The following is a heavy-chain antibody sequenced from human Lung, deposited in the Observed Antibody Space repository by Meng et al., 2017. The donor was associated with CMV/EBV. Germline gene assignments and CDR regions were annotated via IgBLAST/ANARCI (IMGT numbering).Heavy chain of an antibody. J-gene: IGHJ3*02. CDR2: ISYDGSNK. D-gene: IGHD6-19*01. Sequence: GGSLRLSCAASGFTFSSYAMHWVRQAPGKGLEWVAVISYDGSNKYYADSVKGRFTISRDNSKNTLYLQMNSLRAEDTAVYYCARDLSFSGWYRNAFDIWGQGTXVTVSS. CDR3: ARDLSFSGWYRNAFDI. V-gene: IGHV3-30*04. CDR1: GFTFSSYA.